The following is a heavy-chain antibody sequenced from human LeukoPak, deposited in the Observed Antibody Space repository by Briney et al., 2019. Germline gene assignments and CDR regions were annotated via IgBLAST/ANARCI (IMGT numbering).Heavy chain of an antibody. CDR1: GGSISSYY. Sequence: SETLSLTCTVSGGSISSYYWSWIRQPPGKGLEWIGYIYYSGSTNYNPSLKSRVTISVDTSKNQFSLKLSSVTAADTAVYYCARGPLNWGSKYFDYWGQGTLVTVSS. CDR3: ARGPLNWGSKYFDY. V-gene: IGHV4-59*01. J-gene: IGHJ4*02. D-gene: IGHD7-27*01. CDR2: IYYSGST.